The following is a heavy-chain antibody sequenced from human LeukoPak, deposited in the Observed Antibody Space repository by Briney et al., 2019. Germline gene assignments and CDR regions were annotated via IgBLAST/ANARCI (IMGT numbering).Heavy chain of an antibody. Sequence: WGTLSPPSASYGGSFGGYTWGWVRRPPGRGRGWIGEINHSGSTNYNPSLKSRVTISVDTSKNQFSLKLSSVTAADTAVYYCARGRIAAAADDYWGQGTLVTVSS. D-gene: IGHD6-13*01. CDR3: ARGRIAAAADDY. CDR2: INHSGST. V-gene: IGHV4-34*01. CDR1: GGSFGGYT. J-gene: IGHJ4*02.